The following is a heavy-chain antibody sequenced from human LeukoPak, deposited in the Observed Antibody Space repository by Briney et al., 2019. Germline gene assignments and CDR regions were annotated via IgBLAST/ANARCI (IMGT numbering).Heavy chain of an antibody. CDR3: ARYGITIVRGGKYYFDY. D-gene: IGHD3-10*01. Sequence: PSETLSLTCTVSGGSISSYYWSWIRQSPGKGLEWIGYIYYSGSTKYNPSLNSRVTISVGTSKNQFSLKLSSVTAADTAVYYCARYGITIVRGGKYYFDYWGQGTLVTVSS. CDR1: GGSISSYY. CDR2: IYYSGST. J-gene: IGHJ4*02. V-gene: IGHV4-59*08.